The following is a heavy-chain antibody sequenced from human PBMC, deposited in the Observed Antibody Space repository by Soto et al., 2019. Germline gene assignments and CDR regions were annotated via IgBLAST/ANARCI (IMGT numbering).Heavy chain of an antibody. D-gene: IGHD3-16*02. CDR3: AKDPDRYDYVWGTYRYIDH. V-gene: IGHV3-23*01. J-gene: IGHJ4*02. Sequence: EVQLLESGGGLVQPGGSLRLSCTASGITFSNYAMSWVRQAPRKGLEWVSSISTSGGRPYYADSVKGRFTISRDNSKNTLYLQMNSLRVEDTAVYYCAKDPDRYDYVWGTYRYIDHWGQGTLGTVSS. CDR1: GITFSNYA. CDR2: ISTSGGRP.